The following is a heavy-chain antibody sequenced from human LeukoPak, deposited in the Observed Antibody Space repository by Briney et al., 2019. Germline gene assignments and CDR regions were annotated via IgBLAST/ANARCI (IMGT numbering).Heavy chain of an antibody. D-gene: IGHD3-16*01. Sequence: GGSLRLSCAASGFTFSSYSMNWVSQAPGKGLEWVSYISSSSSTIYYADSVKGRFTISRDNAKNSLYLQMNSLRAEDTAVYYCARVGVGRGYYYYYMDVWGKGTTVTVSS. CDR2: ISSSSSTI. CDR3: ARVGVGRGYYYYYMDV. J-gene: IGHJ6*03. CDR1: GFTFSSYS. V-gene: IGHV3-48*01.